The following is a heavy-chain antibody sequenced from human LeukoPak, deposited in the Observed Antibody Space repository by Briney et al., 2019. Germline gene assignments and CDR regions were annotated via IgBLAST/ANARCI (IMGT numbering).Heavy chain of an antibody. D-gene: IGHD1-20*01. V-gene: IGHV3-7*03. Sequence: GGSLRLSCAASGFTFSSYWMSWVRQAPGKGLEWVANIKQDGSEKYYVGSVKGRFTIPRDNAKNSLYLQMNSLRAEDTAVYYCARGNNWNLFDYWGQGTLVTVSS. J-gene: IGHJ4*02. CDR1: GFTFSSYW. CDR2: IKQDGSEK. CDR3: ARGNNWNLFDY.